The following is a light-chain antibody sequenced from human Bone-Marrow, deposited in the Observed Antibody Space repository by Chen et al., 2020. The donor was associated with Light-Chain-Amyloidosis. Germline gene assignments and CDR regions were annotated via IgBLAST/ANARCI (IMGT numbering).Light chain of an antibody. Sequence: DIQMTQSPSTLSESVGDSVTITCRASQSISSWLAWYQQKPGKAPKLLIYDASSLESGVPSRFSGSGSGTEFTLTISSLQPDDFATYYCQQYNSYPWTFGQGTKVEIK. CDR3: QQYNSYPWT. J-gene: IGKJ1*01. CDR1: QSISSW. V-gene: IGKV1-5*01. CDR2: DAS.